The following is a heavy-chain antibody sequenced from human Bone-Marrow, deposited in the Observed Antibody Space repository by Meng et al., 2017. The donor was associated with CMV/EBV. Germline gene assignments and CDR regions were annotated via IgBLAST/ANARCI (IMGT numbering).Heavy chain of an antibody. CDR3: VKDDNGYTGEGGS. V-gene: IGHV3-9*01. D-gene: IGHD5-18*01. CDR2: ISWNGGSI. J-gene: IGHJ5*02. CDR1: GFTFDDYA. Sequence: SLKISCAASGFTFDDYALHWVRQPPGKGLEWVSGISWNGGSIDYVDSVRGRFTISRDNSKHTLYLQMNSLRVEDTAVYYCVKDDNGYTGEGGSWGQGTLVTVSS.